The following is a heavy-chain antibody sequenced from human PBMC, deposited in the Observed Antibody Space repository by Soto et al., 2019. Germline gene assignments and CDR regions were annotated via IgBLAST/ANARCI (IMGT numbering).Heavy chain of an antibody. CDR2: IYHRGRT. CDR1: GGSISSGGYS. Sequence: PSETLSLTCAVPGGSISSGGYSWIWILQPPGQGLEWIGHIYHRGRTYYTPSPKSPVNISGDRSKNQFSLRLSSVTAADTDLYFCARGIQDYVWVFDYWSQGALVTVSS. J-gene: IGHJ4*02. D-gene: IGHD3-16*01. V-gene: IGHV4-30-2*01. CDR3: ARGIQDYVWVFDY.